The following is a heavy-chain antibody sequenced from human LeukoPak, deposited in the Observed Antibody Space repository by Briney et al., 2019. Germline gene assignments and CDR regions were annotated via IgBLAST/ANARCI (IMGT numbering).Heavy chain of an antibody. Sequence: GGSLRPSCAASGFTFSSYTMHWVRQAPGKGLEWVAAISDDATYTYYSVSVKGRFAISRDNSKKTLFLQMNNPTTDDTAVYYCARGTAVTALSGFWGQGTLVTVSS. CDR1: GFTFSSYT. CDR3: ARGTAVTALSGF. J-gene: IGHJ4*02. CDR2: ISDDATYT. D-gene: IGHD4-17*01. V-gene: IGHV3-30*09.